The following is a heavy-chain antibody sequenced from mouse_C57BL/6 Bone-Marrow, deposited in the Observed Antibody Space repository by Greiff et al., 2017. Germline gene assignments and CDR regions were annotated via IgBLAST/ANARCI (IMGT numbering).Heavy chain of an antibody. CDR1: GYSFTSYY. Sequence: QVQLKQSGPELVKPGASVKISCKASGYSFTSYYIHWVKQRPGQGLEWIGWIYPGSGNTKYNEKFKGKATLTADTSSSTAYMQLSSLTSEDSAVYYCASGRLAPYYCDYWGQGTTLTVSS. D-gene: IGHD4-1*01. V-gene: IGHV1-66*01. CDR2: IYPGSGNT. CDR3: ASGRLAPYYCDY. J-gene: IGHJ2*01.